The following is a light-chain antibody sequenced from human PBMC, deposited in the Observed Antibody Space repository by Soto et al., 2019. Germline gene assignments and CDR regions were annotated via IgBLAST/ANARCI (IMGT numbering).Light chain of an antibody. J-gene: IGLJ2*01. CDR1: NSNIGRNA. Sequence: QSVLTQPPSASGTPGQRVTISCSGSNSNIGRNAVNWYQQLPGTAPKLLIYSNNQRPSGVPDRFSGSKSGTSASLAISGLQSEDEADDYCASWDDSLNGPVFGGGTKLTV. CDR3: ASWDDSLNGPV. V-gene: IGLV1-44*01. CDR2: SNN.